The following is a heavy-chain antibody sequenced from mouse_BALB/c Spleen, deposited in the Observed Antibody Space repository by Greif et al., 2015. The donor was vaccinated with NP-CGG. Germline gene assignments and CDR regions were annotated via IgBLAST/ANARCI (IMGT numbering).Heavy chain of an antibody. CDR3: ARQYDYDEGTFAY. CDR1: GFTFSSYA. J-gene: IGHJ3*01. V-gene: IGHV5-9-3*01. CDR2: ISSGGSYT. Sequence: EVQLVESGGGLVKPGGSLKLSCAASGFTFSSYAMSWVRQTPEKRLEWVATISSGGSYTYYPDSVKGRFTISRDNAKNTLYLQMSSLRSEDTAMYYCARQYDYDEGTFAYWGQGTLVTVSA. D-gene: IGHD2-4*01.